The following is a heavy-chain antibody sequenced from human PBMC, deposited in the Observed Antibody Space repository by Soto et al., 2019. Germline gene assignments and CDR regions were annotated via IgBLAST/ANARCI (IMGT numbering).Heavy chain of an antibody. J-gene: IGHJ4*02. CDR1: GYTFTSYY. CDR2: INPSGGST. CDR3: ARDYGSGSKMPYYFDY. V-gene: IGHV1-46*03. Sequence: ASVKVSCKASGYTFTSYYMHWVRQAPGQGLEWMGIINPSGGSTSYAQKFQGRVTMTRDTSTSTVYMELSSLRSEDTAVYYCARDYGSGSKMPYYFDYWGLGTLVPVSS. D-gene: IGHD3-10*01.